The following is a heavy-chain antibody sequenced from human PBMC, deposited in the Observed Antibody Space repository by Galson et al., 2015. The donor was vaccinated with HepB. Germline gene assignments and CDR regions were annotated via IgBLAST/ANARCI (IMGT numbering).Heavy chain of an antibody. CDR1: GSTLNELS. CDR3: VGSGDFHAFYL. Sequence: SVKVSCKVSGSTLNELSIHWVRQAPGKGLEWVGGFDPEEGETIYAQKFQDTPTMTEDTSTDTVYMELTSLTSEDTAIYFCVGSGDFHAFYLWGQGTMVTVSS. CDR2: FDPEEGET. J-gene: IGHJ3*01. D-gene: IGHD3-10*01. V-gene: IGHV1-24*01.